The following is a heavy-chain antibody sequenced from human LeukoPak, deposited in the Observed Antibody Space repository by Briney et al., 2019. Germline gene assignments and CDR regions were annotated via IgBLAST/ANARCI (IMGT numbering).Heavy chain of an antibody. CDR3: AKTAGGIWFGELIYYFDY. J-gene: IGHJ4*02. CDR1: GFTFSSYA. D-gene: IGHD3-10*01. Sequence: SGGSLRLSCAASGFTFSSYAMSWIRQAPGKGLELVSAISGSGGSTYYADSVKGRFTISRDNSKNTLYLQMNSLRAEDTAVYYCAKTAGGIWFGELIYYFDYWGQGTLVTVSS. CDR2: ISGSGGST. V-gene: IGHV3-23*01.